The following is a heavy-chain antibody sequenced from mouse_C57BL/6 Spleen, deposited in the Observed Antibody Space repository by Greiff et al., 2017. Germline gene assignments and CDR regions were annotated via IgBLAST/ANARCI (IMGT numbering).Heavy chain of an antibody. CDR3: ACGSRGEAWFAY. Sequence: QVQLKQPGTELVTPGASVKLSCKASGYTFTSYWMHWVKPRPGQGLEWIGNINPSNGGTNYNEKFKSKATLTVDKSSSTAYMQLSSLTSEDSAVYYCACGSRGEAWFAYWGQGTLVTVSA. D-gene: IGHD1-1*01. J-gene: IGHJ3*01. V-gene: IGHV1-53*01. CDR1: GYTFTSYW. CDR2: INPSNGGT.